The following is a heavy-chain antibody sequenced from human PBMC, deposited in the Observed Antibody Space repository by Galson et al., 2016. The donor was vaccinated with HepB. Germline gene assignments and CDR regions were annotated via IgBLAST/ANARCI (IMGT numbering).Heavy chain of an antibody. J-gene: IGHJ4*02. CDR3: ARQAFTNWNHFDY. V-gene: IGHV3-33*01. CDR1: GFTLSSYG. CDR2: IWYDGVNT. D-gene: IGHD1-1*01. Sequence: SLRLSCAASGFTLSSYGIHWVRQAPGKGLEWVAVIWYDGVNTYYADSVKGRFTISRDNSKNTLYLQMNSLRAEDTAVYYCARQAFTNWNHFDYWGQGTLGTVSS.